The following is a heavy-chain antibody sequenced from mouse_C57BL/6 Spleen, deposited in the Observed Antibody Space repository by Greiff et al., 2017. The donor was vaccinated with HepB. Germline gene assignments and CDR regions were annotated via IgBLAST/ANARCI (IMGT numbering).Heavy chain of an antibody. J-gene: IGHJ2*01. CDR1: GYAFSSYW. Sequence: VQLKQSGAELVKPGASVKISCKASGYAFSSYWMNWVKQRPGKGLEWIGQIYPGDGDTNYNGKFKGKATLTADKSSSTAYMQLSSLTSEDSAVYFCARRLLRSTRGDFDYWGQGTTLTVSS. CDR3: ARRLLRSTRGDFDY. V-gene: IGHV1-80*01. CDR2: IYPGDGDT. D-gene: IGHD1-1*01.